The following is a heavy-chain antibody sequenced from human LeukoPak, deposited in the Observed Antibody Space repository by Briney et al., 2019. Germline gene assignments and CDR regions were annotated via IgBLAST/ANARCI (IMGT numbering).Heavy chain of an antibody. CDR2: ISGSGGST. CDR1: GITFNTYA. J-gene: IGHJ3*01. D-gene: IGHD2-8*01. CDR3: AKDKYGVTRGVLRT. V-gene: IGHV3-23*01. Sequence: GGSLRLSCAASGITFNTYAMTWVRQAPGKGLEWVSAISGSGGSTYYADSVKGRFTISRDNSKNTLYLQMNSLRAEDTAVYYCAKDKYGVTRGVLRTWGQGTMVTVSS.